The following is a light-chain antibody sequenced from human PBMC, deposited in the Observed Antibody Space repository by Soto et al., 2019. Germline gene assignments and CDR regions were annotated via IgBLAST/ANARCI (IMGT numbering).Light chain of an antibody. CDR2: GAS. CDR1: QSVSSS. V-gene: IGKV3-15*01. CDR3: QQYNNWWT. J-gene: IGKJ1*01. Sequence: EIVMTQSPATLSVSPGERATLSCRASQSVSSSLAWYQQKPGQAPRLLIYGASTRTTGIPARFSGSRSETEFTLTISSLQSEDSAVYYCQQYNNWWTFGQGPKMEIK.